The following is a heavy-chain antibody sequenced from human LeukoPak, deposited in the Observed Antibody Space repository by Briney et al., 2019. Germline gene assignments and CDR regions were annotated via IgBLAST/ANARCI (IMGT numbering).Heavy chain of an antibody. CDR2: ISYDGSNK. D-gene: IGHD5-18*01. J-gene: IGHJ4*02. V-gene: IGHV3-30*18. CDR3: AKITRGYSYGYFDY. CDR1: GFTFSSYG. Sequence: PGGSLRLSCAASGFTFSSYGMHWVRQAPGKGLEWGAVISYDGSNKYYADSVKGRFTISRDNSKNTLYLQMNSLRAEDTAVYYCAKITRGYSYGYFDYWGQGTLVTVSS.